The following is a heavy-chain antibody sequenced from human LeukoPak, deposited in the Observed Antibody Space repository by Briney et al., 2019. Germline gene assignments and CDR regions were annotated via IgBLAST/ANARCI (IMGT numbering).Heavy chain of an antibody. CDR3: ARLVGAIY. V-gene: IGHV3-53*01. CDR1: GFTVSSNY. CDR2: IYSGGST. J-gene: IGHJ4*02. Sequence: GGSLRLSCAASGFTVSSNYMSWVRQAPGKGLEWVSIIYSGGSTYYADSVKGRFTISRDNSKNTLYPQMNSLKAEDTAVYYCARLVGAIYWGQGTLVTVSS. D-gene: IGHD1-26*01.